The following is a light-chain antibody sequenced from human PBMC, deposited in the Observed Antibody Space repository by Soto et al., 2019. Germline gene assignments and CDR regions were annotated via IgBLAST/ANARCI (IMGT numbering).Light chain of an antibody. CDR1: QSISTY. V-gene: IGKV1-39*01. CDR3: QQNYRIPYT. Sequence: DVEMSQSPSSLSASVGDRVIITCRTGQSISTYVNWYQQKPGRAPKLLVWGASRLQSGVPSRFRGSGSGTEFTLTVSSLQPEDFATYFCQQNYRIPYTFGQGTKLEIK. J-gene: IGKJ2*01. CDR2: GAS.